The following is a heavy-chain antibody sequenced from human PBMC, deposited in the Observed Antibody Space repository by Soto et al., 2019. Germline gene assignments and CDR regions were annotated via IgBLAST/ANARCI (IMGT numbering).Heavy chain of an antibody. CDR1: SDSFGISSYF. D-gene: IGHD4-17*01. Sequence: QLLLQESGPGLVKPSETLSLTCAVPSDSFGISSYFWAWIRQPPGKGPEWLGSLYYNGNTFYNKSPKSRVTIPGGTSMKHLALRMSSVTVTDTAVYFLTRRLSYGYFLTLWGQGELVSVSS. J-gene: IGHJ4*01. V-gene: IGHV4-39*02. CDR2: LYYNGNT. CDR3: TRRLSYGYFLTL.